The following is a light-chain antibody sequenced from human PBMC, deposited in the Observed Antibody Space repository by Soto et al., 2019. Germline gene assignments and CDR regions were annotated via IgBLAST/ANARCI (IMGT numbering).Light chain of an antibody. CDR3: QQYNSYPHA. CDR2: KAS. J-gene: IGKJ2*01. V-gene: IGKV1-5*03. Sequence: DLQMTQTPSTLSASVGDRVTITCRASQSISSWLAWYQQKPGKAPKLLIYKASNLESGVPSRFSGTGSGTDFTLTISSLQPDDFATYHCQQYNSYPHAFGQGTRLEIK. CDR1: QSISSW.